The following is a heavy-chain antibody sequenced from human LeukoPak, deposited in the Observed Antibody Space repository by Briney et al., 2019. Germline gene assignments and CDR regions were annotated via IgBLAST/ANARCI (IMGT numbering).Heavy chain of an antibody. CDR2: IYSGSTYI. CDR3: ARASNSGSFFFDH. D-gene: IGHD1-26*01. Sequence: GGSLRLSCVASGFTFSTYNIYWVRQVPGKGLQWVSSIYSGSTYIYYADLVKGRFTISRDDAKNSVYLQMNSLSDEETAVYYCARASNSGSFFFDHWGQGTLVTVSS. V-gene: IGHV3-21*01. J-gene: IGHJ4*02. CDR1: GFTFSTYN.